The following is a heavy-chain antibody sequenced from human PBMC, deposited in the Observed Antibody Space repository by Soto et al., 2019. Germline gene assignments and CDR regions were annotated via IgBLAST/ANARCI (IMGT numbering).Heavy chain of an antibody. J-gene: IGHJ4*02. D-gene: IGHD3-10*01. Sequence: PGGSLRLSCAASGFTFSSYGMHWVRQAPGKGLEWVAVIWYDGSNKYYADSVKGRFTISRDNSKNTLYLQMNSLRAEDTAVYYCARDHYYGSGRPSLDYWGQGTLVTVSS. V-gene: IGHV3-33*01. CDR3: ARDHYYGSGRPSLDY. CDR2: IWYDGSNK. CDR1: GFTFSSYG.